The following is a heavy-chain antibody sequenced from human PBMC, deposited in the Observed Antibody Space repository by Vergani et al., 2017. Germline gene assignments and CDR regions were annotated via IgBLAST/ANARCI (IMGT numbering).Heavy chain of an antibody. CDR2: IYTSGST. D-gene: IGHD5-18*01. Sequence: QVQLQESGPGLVKPSETLSLTCTVSGGSISSYYWSWIRQPAGKGLEWIGRIYTSGSTNYNPSLKSRVTMSVDTSKNQFSLKLSSVTAADTAVYYCASESEYTAMYSVGRYFDYWGQGTLVTVSS. CDR3: ASESEYTAMYSVGRYFDY. J-gene: IGHJ4*02. CDR1: GGSISSYY. V-gene: IGHV4-4*07.